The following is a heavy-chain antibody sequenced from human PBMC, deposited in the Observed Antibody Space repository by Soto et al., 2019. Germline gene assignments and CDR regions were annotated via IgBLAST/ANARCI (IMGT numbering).Heavy chain of an antibody. Sequence: EVQLLESGGGLVQPGGSLRLSCAASGFTFSSYAMSWVRQAPGKGLEWISTISGSGGSTYYADSVKGRFTISRDNSKNTLYLQMNSLRAEDTAVYYCAKDYPRSDRTYYYDSSGYRAYWGQGTLVTVSS. CDR3: AKDYPRSDRTYYYDSSGYRAY. D-gene: IGHD3-22*01. CDR1: GFTFSSYA. J-gene: IGHJ4*02. CDR2: ISGSGGST. V-gene: IGHV3-23*01.